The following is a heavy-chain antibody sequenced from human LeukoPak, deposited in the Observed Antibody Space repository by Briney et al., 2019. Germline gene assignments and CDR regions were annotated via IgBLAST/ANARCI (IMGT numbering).Heavy chain of an antibody. CDR3: ARGCYGSGNYWIDY. J-gene: IGHJ4*02. Sequence: SGPALVKPTQTLTLTCTFSGFSLSSSGMCVSWIRQPPGKALEWLARIDWDDDKYYSTSLKTRLTISKDTSKNQVVLTMTNMDPVDTATYYCARGCYGSGNYWIDYCGQGTLVTVSS. CDR1: GFSLSSSGMC. CDR2: IDWDDDK. V-gene: IGHV2-70*11. D-gene: IGHD3-10*01.